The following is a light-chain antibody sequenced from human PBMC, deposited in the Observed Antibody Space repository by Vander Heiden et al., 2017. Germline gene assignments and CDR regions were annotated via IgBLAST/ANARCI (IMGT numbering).Light chain of an antibody. V-gene: IGLV1-44*01. J-gene: IGLJ3*02. CDR3: AAWDDSLNGWV. CDR1: SSNIGSNT. Sequence: QSVLTHPPSTSETPGQRVTISCSGSSSNIGSNTVNWYQQHPGTAPQLLIYSNNQRPSGVPDRFSGSKSGTSASLAISGLQSEDEADYYCAAWDDSLNGWVFGGGTKLTVL. CDR2: SNN.